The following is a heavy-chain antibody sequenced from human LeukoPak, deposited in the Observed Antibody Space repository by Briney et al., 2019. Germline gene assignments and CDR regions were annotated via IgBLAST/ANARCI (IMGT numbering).Heavy chain of an antibody. V-gene: IGHV4-59*08. Sequence: SETLSLTCTVSGGSLSSYYWSWIRQPPGKGLEWIWYIYYSGSTNYNPSLKSRVTISVDTSKNQFSLKLSSVTAADTAVYYCASGGYSSGWSFDYWGQGTLVTVSS. J-gene: IGHJ4*02. CDR1: GGSLSSYY. CDR3: ASGGYSSGWSFDY. CDR2: IYYSGST. D-gene: IGHD6-19*01.